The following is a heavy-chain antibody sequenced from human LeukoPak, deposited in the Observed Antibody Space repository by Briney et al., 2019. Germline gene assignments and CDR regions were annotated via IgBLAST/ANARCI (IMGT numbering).Heavy chain of an antibody. CDR2: IGGST. J-gene: IGHJ5*02. Sequence: ASVKVSCKASGYTFSNYYIHWVRQAPGQGLEWMGIIGGSTNYAQKFQGRVTMTRDMSTGTVYIELSSLTSEDTAVYYCAREAITIFGLVRTQTTKGPHRFDPWGQGTLVTVSS. CDR1: GYTFSNYY. V-gene: IGHV1-46*01. D-gene: IGHD3-3*01. CDR3: AREAITIFGLVRTQTTKGPHRFDP.